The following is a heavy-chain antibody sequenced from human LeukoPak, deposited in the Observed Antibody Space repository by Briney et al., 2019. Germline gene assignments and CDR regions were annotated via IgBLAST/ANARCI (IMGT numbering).Heavy chain of an antibody. CDR3: ARVGHSGYDRGAFDI. J-gene: IGHJ3*02. V-gene: IGHV1-2*04. CDR2: INPNSGGT. CDR1: GYTFTGYY. Sequence: ASVKVSCKASGYTFTGYYMHWVRQAPGQGLEWMGWINPNSGGTNYAQKFQGWVTMTRDTSISTAYMELSRLRSDDTAVYYCARVGHSGYDRGAFDIWGQGTMVTVSS. D-gene: IGHD5-12*01.